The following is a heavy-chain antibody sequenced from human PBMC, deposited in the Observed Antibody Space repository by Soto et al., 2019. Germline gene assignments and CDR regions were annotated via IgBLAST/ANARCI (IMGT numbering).Heavy chain of an antibody. V-gene: IGHV3-23*01. CDR3: AQWERIYYDSSGNWFDP. D-gene: IGHD3-22*01. Sequence: GGSLRLSCAASGFTFSSYAMSWVRQAPGKGLEWVSAISGSGGSTYHADSVKGRFTISRDNSKNTLCLQMNSLRAEDTAVYYCAQWERIYYDSSGNWFDPWGQGTPVTVSS. J-gene: IGHJ5*02. CDR1: GFTFSSYA. CDR2: ISGSGGST.